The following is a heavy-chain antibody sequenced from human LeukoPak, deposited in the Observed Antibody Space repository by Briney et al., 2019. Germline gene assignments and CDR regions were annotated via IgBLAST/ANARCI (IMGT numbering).Heavy chain of an antibody. CDR2: VNYRGTP. CDR3: ARALSGYGSGKGYFDS. V-gene: IGHV4-39*07. CDR1: GDSIGSTTTYY. D-gene: IGHD3-10*01. J-gene: IGHJ4*02. Sequence: PSETLSLTCTVSGDSIGSTTTYYWGWIRQPPGKGLERIGNVNYRGTPHYNPSLTSRVTMSLDTSKNHFSLKLTSVTAADTAIYYCARALSGYGSGKGYFDSWGQGTLDTVPS.